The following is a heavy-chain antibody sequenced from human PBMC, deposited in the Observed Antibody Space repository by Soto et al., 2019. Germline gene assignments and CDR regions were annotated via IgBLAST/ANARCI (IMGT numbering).Heavy chain of an antibody. J-gene: IGHJ5*02. Sequence: QVQLVQSGAEVKKPGASLKVSCKASGYTFTVYYMHWVRHAPGQGLEWMGWINHNSGDTNYAQKFHGRVDMTRNTSISTAYLELSRLRYDDTAVYYCASEGPPQYGGIDPWGQGTLVTVSS. CDR2: INHNSGDT. CDR3: ASEGPPQYGGIDP. V-gene: IGHV1-2*02. D-gene: IGHD4-17*01. CDR1: GYTFTVYY.